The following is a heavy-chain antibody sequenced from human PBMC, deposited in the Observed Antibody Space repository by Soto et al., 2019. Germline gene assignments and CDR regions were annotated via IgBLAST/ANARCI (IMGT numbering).Heavy chain of an antibody. J-gene: IGHJ4*02. D-gene: IGHD2-2*01. CDR3: AREASVLIPAAQPSRFDS. V-gene: IGHV1-18*01. CDR1: GYSFMNYG. CDR2: ISPYSGYT. Sequence: ASVKVSCKGFGYSFMNYGINWVRQAPGQGLEWVGWISPYSGYTHSAQKFHGSLTLTTDTAASTAYMELRILRSADTALYYCAREASVLIPAAQPSRFDSWGQGTLVTVSS.